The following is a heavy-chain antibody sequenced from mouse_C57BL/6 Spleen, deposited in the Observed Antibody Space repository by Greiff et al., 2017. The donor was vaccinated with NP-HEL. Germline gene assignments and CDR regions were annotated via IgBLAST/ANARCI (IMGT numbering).Heavy chain of an antibody. D-gene: IGHD2-3*01. J-gene: IGHJ2*01. CDR2: IDTSDSET. V-gene: IGHV1-52*01. CDR3: GRGYDGYFDY. CDR1: GYTFTSYW. Sequence: QVQLQQSGAELVRPGSSVKLSCKASGYTFTSYWMHWVKQRPIQGLEWIGNIDTSDSETHYNQKFKDKATLTVDKSSSTAYMQLSSLTSEDSAVYYCGRGYDGYFDYWGQGTTLTVSS.